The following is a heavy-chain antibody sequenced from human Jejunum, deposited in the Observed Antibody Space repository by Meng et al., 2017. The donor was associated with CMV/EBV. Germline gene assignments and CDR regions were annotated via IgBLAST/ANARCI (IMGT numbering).Heavy chain of an antibody. CDR1: FRYFY. Sequence: FRYFYMTWMRQAPVKGLEWISYIGSGGSPTYYVDSVKGRFTISRDNAKNSLYLQMNSLRAEDTAVYYCARSGGTGVVVAGATVEFDYWGLGTLVTVSS. V-gene: IGHV3-11*04. CDR2: IGSGGSPT. J-gene: IGHJ4*02. D-gene: IGHD2-15*01. CDR3: ARSGGTGVVVAGATVEFDY.